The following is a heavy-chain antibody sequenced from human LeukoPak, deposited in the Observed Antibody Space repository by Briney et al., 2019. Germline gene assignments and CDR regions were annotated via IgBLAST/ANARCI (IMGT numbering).Heavy chain of an antibody. V-gene: IGHV3-23*01. D-gene: IGHD3-22*01. CDR1: GFTFSSYA. CDR3: AKPLGYYDSSGYYC. J-gene: IGHJ4*02. CDR2: ISGSGGST. Sequence: GGSLRLSCAASGFTFSSYAMSWVRQAPGKGLEWVSAISGSGGSTYYADSVKGRFTISRDNSKNTLYLQMNSLRAEDTAVYYCAKPLGYYDSSGYYCWGQGTRVTVSS.